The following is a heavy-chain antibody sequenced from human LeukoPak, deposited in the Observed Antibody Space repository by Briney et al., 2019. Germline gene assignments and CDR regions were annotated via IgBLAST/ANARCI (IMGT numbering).Heavy chain of an antibody. CDR2: IYYSGST. D-gene: IGHD3-22*01. V-gene: IGHV4-39*01. CDR3: ARRGPMRQPNWFDP. J-gene: IGHJ5*02. Sequence: PSETLSLTCTVSGGSISSTSYYWSWIRQPPGKGLEWIGSIYYSGSTYYNPSLKSRVTISVDTSRNQFSLKLSSVTAADTAVYYCARRGPMRQPNWFDPWGQGTLVTVSS. CDR1: GGSISSTSYY.